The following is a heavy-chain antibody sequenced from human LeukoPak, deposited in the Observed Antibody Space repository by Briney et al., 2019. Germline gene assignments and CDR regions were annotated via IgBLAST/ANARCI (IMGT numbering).Heavy chain of an antibody. CDR3: ARDSGSITIFGVVITPYYYYYYMDV. CDR1: GFTFSSYA. CDR2: ISYDGSNK. Sequence: GGSLRLSCAASGFTFSSYAMHWVRQAPGKGLEWVAVISYDGSNKYYADSVKGRFTISRDNSKNTLYLQMNSLRAEDTAVYYCARDSGSITIFGVVITPYYYYYYMDVWGKGTTVTVSS. V-gene: IGHV3-30*04. D-gene: IGHD3-3*01. J-gene: IGHJ6*03.